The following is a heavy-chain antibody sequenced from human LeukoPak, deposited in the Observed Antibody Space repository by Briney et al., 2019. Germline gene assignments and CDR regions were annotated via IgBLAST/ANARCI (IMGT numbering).Heavy chain of an antibody. CDR2: ISAYNGNT. CDR3: ARVVLGYCSGGSCYPPSN. Sequence: ASVKVSCKASGYTFTGYYMHWVRQAPGQGLEWMGWISAYNGNTNYAQKLQGRVTMTTDTSTSTAYMELRSLRSDDTAVYYCARVVLGYCSGGSCYPPSNWGQGTLVTVSS. CDR1: GYTFTGYY. D-gene: IGHD2-15*01. J-gene: IGHJ4*02. V-gene: IGHV1-18*04.